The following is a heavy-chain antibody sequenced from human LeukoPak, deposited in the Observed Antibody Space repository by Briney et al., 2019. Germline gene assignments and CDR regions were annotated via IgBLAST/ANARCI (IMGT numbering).Heavy chain of an antibody. CDR3: ARDQVAVAGNCGNWFDP. CDR2: ISGSCGST. D-gene: IGHD6-19*01. V-gene: IGHV3-21*01. CDR1: GCTFSSYG. Sequence: GGSLTLSCAASGCTFSSYGLNWVRQPRGKGLDWVSAISGSCGSTHYADSVRGRSTISRDNAKNSLYLQMNSLRVEETAVYDCARDQVAVAGNCGNWFDPWGQGTLVTGSS. J-gene: IGHJ5*02.